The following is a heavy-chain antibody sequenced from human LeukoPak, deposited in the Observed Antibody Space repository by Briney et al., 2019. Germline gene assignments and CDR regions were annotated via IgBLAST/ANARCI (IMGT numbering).Heavy chain of an antibody. Sequence: ASVKVSCKASGYTFTSNGISWVRQAPGQGLEWMGWISAYSGNTNYAQKFQGRVTMTTDTPTSTAYMELRSLRSDDTAVYYCARDRTYAFDLWGQGTLVTVSS. D-gene: IGHD1/OR15-1a*01. CDR2: ISAYSGNT. V-gene: IGHV1-18*04. J-gene: IGHJ4*02. CDR3: ARDRTYAFDL. CDR1: GYTFTSNG.